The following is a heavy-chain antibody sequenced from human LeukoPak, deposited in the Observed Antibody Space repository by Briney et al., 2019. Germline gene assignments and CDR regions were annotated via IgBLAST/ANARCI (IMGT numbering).Heavy chain of an antibody. J-gene: IGHJ4*02. CDR1: GFTFSSYW. CDR3: ARVGSLGYCSGGSCPGDY. V-gene: IGHV3-7*01. Sequence: GGSLRLSCAASGFTFSSYWMSWVRQAPGQGLEWAANIKQDGSEKYYVDSVKGRFTISRDNAKNSLYLQMNSLRAEDTAVYYCARVGSLGYCSGGSCPGDYWGQGTLVTVSS. CDR2: IKQDGSEK. D-gene: IGHD2-15*01.